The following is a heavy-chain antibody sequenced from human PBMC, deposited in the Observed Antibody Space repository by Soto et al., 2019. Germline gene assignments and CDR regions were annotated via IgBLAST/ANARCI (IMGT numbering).Heavy chain of an antibody. CDR3: ARGGGYVDWSHNYYGMDV. J-gene: IGHJ6*02. D-gene: IGHD3-9*01. V-gene: IGHV1-69*14. CDR1: GGTFSSYV. CDR2: IIPISGRT. Sequence: QGQVVQSGPEVTKPGSSVQVSCKASGGTFSSYVISWVRPAPGQGLEWMGGIIPISGRTNYGQKFQGRVTFTADKSTNTAYMELSSLRPEDTAVFYCARGGGYVDWSHNYYGMDVWGPGTAITVSS.